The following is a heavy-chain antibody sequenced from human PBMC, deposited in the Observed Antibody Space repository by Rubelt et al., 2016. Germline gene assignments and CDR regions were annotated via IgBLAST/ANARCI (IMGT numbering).Heavy chain of an antibody. J-gene: IGHJ4*02. Sequence: QLVESGGGMVQPGKSLRLSCAASGFTFSSYAMHWVRQASGKGLEWVGRIRSKGNSFATAYAESVKGRFTISRDDSQNTAYLQMNSLQAEDTAVYYFTAVTVVEPGWLEYWGQGTLVTVSS. V-gene: IGHV3-73*01. CDR3: TAVTVVEPGWLEY. D-gene: IGHD1-14*01. CDR1: GFTFSSYA. CDR2: IRSKGNSFAT.